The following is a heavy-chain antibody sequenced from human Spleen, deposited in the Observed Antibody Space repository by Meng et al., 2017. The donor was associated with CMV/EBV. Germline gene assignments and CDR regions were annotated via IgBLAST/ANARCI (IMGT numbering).Heavy chain of an antibody. CDR3: SKALVIIAIDSSYSYGVDV. CDR2: ISPSDGDT. D-gene: IGHD2-21*01. CDR1: GYTFSNYG. Sequence: ASVKVSCKTSGYTFSNYGISWLRPAPGRGLEWMGWISPSDGDTIYTRRLQGRVTMTTDTSKSTAHMELRSLTSVYTAVYYCSKALVIIAIDSSYSYGVDVWGQGTTVTVSS. V-gene: IGHV1-18*01. J-gene: IGHJ6*02.